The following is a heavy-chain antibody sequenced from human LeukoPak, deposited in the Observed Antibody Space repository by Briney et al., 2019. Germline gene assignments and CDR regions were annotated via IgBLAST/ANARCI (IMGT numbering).Heavy chain of an antibody. CDR3: ATGAMVYDF. V-gene: IGHV1-24*01. CDR1: GSTLTTIP. D-gene: IGHD3-10*01. J-gene: IGHJ4*02. Sequence: ASVKVSCTVSGSTLTTIPIDWVRQAPGKGLEWMGSLSPRDGETFHAQKFQGRLTMTADTPTETAYMELSTLESGDTALYYCATGAMVYDFWGKGTLVTVSS. CDR2: LSPRDGET.